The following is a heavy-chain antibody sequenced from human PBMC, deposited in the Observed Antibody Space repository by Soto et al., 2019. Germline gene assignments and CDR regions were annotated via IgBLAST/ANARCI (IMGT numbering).Heavy chain of an antibody. Sequence: SETLSLTCTVSGGSISSCYWRWIRKPPGKGLEWIGYIYYRGSTNYNPSLKSQVTISVDTSKNQFSLKLSFVTAADTAVYYCARGKTHDYWGQGTLVTVSS. CDR2: IYYRGST. V-gene: IGHV4-59*01. CDR3: ARGKTHDY. CDR1: GGSISSCY. J-gene: IGHJ4*02.